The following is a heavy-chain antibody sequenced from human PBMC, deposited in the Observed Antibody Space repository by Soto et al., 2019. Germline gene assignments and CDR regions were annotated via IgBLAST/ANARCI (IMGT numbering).Heavy chain of an antibody. V-gene: IGHV3-21*01. CDR1: GFTFSSYS. CDR2: ISSSSSYI. J-gene: IGHJ3*02. D-gene: IGHD1-26*01. CDR3: PRYRGGDLKAFDI. Sequence: EVQLVESGGGLVKPGGSLRLSCAASGFTFSSYSMNWVRQAPGKGLEWVSSISSSSSYIYYADSVKGRFTISRDNAKNSLHLQMTSLRAEDTAVYYCPRYRGGDLKAFDIWGQGTMVTVSS.